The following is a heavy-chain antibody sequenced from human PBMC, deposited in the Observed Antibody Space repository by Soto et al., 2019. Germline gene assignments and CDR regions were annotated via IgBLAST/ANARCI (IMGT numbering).Heavy chain of an antibody. Sequence: PGGSLRLSCAVSGFTFSSYWMSWVHQAPGKGPEWVANIKQDGSEKYYVDSVKGRFTISRDNAKNSLYLQMNSLRAEDTAVYYCARDRYSYYDFWSGSLPYYYYGMDVWGQGTTVTVSS. J-gene: IGHJ6*02. D-gene: IGHD3-3*01. CDR3: ARDRYSYYDFWSGSLPYYYYGMDV. CDR1: GFTFSSYW. CDR2: IKQDGSEK. V-gene: IGHV3-7*01.